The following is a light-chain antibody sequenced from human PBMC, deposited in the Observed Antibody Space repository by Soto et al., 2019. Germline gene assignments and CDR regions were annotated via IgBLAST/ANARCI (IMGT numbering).Light chain of an antibody. J-gene: IGKJ1*01. CDR2: DAS. Sequence: ITLNHSPSALSASIGERLTITCRASQSISSRLAWYQQKPGKAPKLLIYDASSLESGVPSRFSGSGSGTDFTLTISSLQPEDFATYYCQQSYSTLWTFGQGSNVDI. CDR3: QQSYSTLWT. V-gene: IGKV1-5*01. CDR1: QSISSR.